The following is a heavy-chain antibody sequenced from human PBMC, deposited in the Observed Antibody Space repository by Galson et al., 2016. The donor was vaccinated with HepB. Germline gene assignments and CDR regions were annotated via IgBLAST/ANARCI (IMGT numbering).Heavy chain of an antibody. J-gene: IGHJ3*02. CDR1: GGSIRSGAYY. Sequence: SETLSLTCTVSGGSIRSGAYYWSWIRQSTGKGLEYIGYISYSGTTNYNPSFKSRVTITVDTSKNQFSVRLTSVTAADTAIYYCARVGDTPRDDCFDMWGRGTMVTVSS. V-gene: IGHV4-61*08. D-gene: IGHD5-18*01. CDR2: ISYSGTT. CDR3: ARVGDTPRDDCFDM.